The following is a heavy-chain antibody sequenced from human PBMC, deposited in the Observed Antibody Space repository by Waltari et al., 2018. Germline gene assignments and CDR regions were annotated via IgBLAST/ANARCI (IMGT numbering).Heavy chain of an antibody. Sequence: QVQLQESGPGLVKPSETLSLTCTVSGGSISSYYWSWIPQPAGKGLEWIGRIYTSGSTNYNPSLKSRVTMSVDTSKNQFSLKLSSVTAADTAVYYCARGGSYYDFWSGRMDVWGKGTTVTVSS. CDR1: GGSISSYY. CDR3: ARGGSYYDFWSGRMDV. V-gene: IGHV4-4*07. J-gene: IGHJ6*04. D-gene: IGHD3-3*01. CDR2: IYTSGST.